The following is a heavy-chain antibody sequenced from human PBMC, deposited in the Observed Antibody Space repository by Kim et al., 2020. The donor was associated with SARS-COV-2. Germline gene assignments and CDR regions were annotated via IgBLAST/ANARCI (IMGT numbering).Heavy chain of an antibody. J-gene: IGHJ3*01. CDR3: ARERLDGGDGLDL. CDR2: VNPRTGAT. D-gene: IGHD2-15*01. CDR1: GYRFTSYF. V-gene: IGHV1-2*05. Sequence: ASVKVSCAASGYRFTSYFLHWVQQVPGQGLEWLGRVNPRTGATNYAPTSRHRVTMTTDTSVDTAHLELTGLSSGDTVFFFCARERLDGGDGLDLWGQGTMITVS.